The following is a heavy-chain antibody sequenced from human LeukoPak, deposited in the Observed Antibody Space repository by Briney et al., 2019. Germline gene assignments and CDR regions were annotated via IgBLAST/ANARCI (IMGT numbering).Heavy chain of an antibody. CDR2: IYSGGST. J-gene: IGHJ6*02. Sequence: GGSLRLSCAASGFTFSSYAMSWVRQAPGKGLEWVSVIYSGGSTYYADSVKGRFTISRDNSKNTLYLQMNSLRAEDTAVYYCARELLWFGELMYGMDVWGQGTTVTVSS. V-gene: IGHV3-66*01. CDR1: GFTFSSYA. D-gene: IGHD3-10*01. CDR3: ARELLWFGELMYGMDV.